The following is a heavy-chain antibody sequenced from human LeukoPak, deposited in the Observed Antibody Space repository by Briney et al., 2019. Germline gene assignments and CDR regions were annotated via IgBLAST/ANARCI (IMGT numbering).Heavy chain of an antibody. J-gene: IGHJ5*02. CDR2: IYYSGST. Sequence: SETRSLTCTVSGGSIGSGDYYWSWIRQPPGKGLEWIGYIYYSGSTYYNPSLKSRVTISVDTSKNQFSLKLSSVTAADTAVYYCARKLRFLEWLPYARWFDPWGQGTLVTVSS. V-gene: IGHV4-30-4*08. CDR3: ARKLRFLEWLPYARWFDP. D-gene: IGHD3-3*01. CDR1: GGSIGSGDYY.